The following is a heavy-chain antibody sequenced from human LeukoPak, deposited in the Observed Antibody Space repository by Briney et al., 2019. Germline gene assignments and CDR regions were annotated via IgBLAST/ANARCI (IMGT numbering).Heavy chain of an antibody. CDR2: IIPIFGTA. V-gene: IGHV1-69*13. D-gene: IGHD3-10*01. J-gene: IGHJ4*02. CDR3: AREDYGSGSYYPDY. CDR1: GGTFSSYA. Sequence: SVKVSCKASGGTFSSYAISWVRQAPGQGLEWVGGIIPIFGTANYAQKFQGRVAITADESTSTAYMELSSLRSEDTAVYYCAREDYGSGSYYPDYWGQGTLVTVSS.